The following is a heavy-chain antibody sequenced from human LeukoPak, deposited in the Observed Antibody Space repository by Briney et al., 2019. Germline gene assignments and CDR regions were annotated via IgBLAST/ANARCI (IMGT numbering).Heavy chain of an antibody. CDR1: GYSISSGYY. J-gene: IGHJ4*02. D-gene: IGHD2-2*01. Sequence: SETLSLTCAVSGYSISSGYYWGWIRQPPGKGLEWIGSIYYSGSTYYNPSLKSRVTISVDTSKNQFSLKLSSVTAADTAVYYCARADIVVVPAATSSFDYWGQGTLVTVSS. CDR2: IYYSGST. V-gene: IGHV4-38-2*01. CDR3: ARADIVVVPAATSSFDY.